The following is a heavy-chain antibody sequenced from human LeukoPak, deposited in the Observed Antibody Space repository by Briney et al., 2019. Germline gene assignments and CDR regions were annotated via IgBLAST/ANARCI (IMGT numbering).Heavy chain of an antibody. Sequence: ASVKVSCKASGYTFTSYDINWVRQATGQGLEWMGWMNPNSGNTGYAQKFQGRVTMTRNTSISTAYMELSSLRSEDTAVYYCARRGAAYYYDSSGYYQDYWGQGTLVTVSS. J-gene: IGHJ4*02. CDR2: MNPNSGNT. D-gene: IGHD3-22*01. CDR3: ARRGAAYYYDSSGYYQDY. CDR1: GYTFTSYD. V-gene: IGHV1-8*01.